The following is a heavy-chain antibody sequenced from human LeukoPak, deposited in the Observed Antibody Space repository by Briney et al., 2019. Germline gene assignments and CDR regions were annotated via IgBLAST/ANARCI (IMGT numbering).Heavy chain of an antibody. CDR1: GFTFSTYW. J-gene: IGHJ3*02. V-gene: IGHV3-7*01. CDR2: IKADGGEK. Sequence: GGALRLSCAASGFTFSTYWMNWFRQTPGKGLEGVAKIKADGGEKDHVASVKGRFTISRDNAKNSLYLQMNSLRVEDTAVYYCARVGCGWVLTPCDAFDIWGQGTMVTVSS. CDR3: ARVGCGWVLTPCDAFDI. D-gene: IGHD2-15*01.